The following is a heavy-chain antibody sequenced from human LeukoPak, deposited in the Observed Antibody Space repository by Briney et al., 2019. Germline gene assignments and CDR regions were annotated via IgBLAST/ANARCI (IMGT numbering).Heavy chain of an antibody. CDR3: ATPTDGY. D-gene: IGHD4-17*01. Sequence: PGGSLRLSCAASGFTFSSYAMSWVRQAPGKGLEWVAVISYDGSNKYYADSVKGRFTISRDNSKNTLYLQMNSLRAEDTAVYYCATPTDGYWGQGTLVTVSS. CDR1: GFTFSSYA. J-gene: IGHJ4*02. CDR2: ISYDGSNK. V-gene: IGHV3-30*03.